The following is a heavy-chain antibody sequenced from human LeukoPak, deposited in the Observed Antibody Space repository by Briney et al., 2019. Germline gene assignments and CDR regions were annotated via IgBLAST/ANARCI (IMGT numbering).Heavy chain of an antibody. Sequence: GESLKISCKGSGYSFTSYWIGWVRQMPGKGVEWMGIIYPSDSDTTYSPSFQGQVTISADKSIRTAYLQWSSLKASDTAMYYCARQSRVQMVRGIISHYDYWGQGALVTVSS. J-gene: IGHJ4*02. D-gene: IGHD3-10*01. CDR3: ARQSRVQMVRGIISHYDY. CDR2: IYPSDSDT. V-gene: IGHV5-51*01. CDR1: GYSFTSYW.